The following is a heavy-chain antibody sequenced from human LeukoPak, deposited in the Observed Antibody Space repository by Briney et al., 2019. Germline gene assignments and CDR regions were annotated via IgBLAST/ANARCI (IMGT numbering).Heavy chain of an antibody. CDR1: GGSFSGYY. V-gene: IGHV4-34*01. J-gene: IGHJ4*02. CDR2: INHSAST. D-gene: IGHD2-2*01. Sequence: SETLSLTCAVYGGSFSGYYRSWIRQPPGKGLEWIGEINHSASTNYNPSLKSRVTISVDAYKNQFSLKLSSVAAAATAVYYCARQYCSSTSCYFDYWGQGTLVTVSS. CDR3: ARQYCSSTSCYFDY.